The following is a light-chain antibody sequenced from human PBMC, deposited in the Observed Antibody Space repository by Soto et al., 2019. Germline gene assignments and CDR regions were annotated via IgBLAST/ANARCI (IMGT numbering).Light chain of an antibody. J-gene: IGLJ1*01. Sequence: QRVLTHPASVYGSPGQSIAISCTGSSSDVGAYDYVSWYQQHPDKAPRLIMYEVSYRPSGVSNRFSGSKSVNTATLTISGLQAEDEGDYYCSSHTTSDTRVFGTGTKVTVL. V-gene: IGLV2-14*03. CDR3: SSHTTSDTRV. CDR2: EVS. CDR1: SSDVGAYDY.